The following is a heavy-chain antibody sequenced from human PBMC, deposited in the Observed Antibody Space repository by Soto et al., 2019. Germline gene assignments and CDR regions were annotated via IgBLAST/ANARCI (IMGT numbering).Heavy chain of an antibody. CDR3: ARDRYRGGDDRDV. J-gene: IGHJ6*03. CDR1: GFTFSSYG. V-gene: IGHV3-33*01. Sequence: QVQLVESGGGVVQPGRSLRLSCAASGFTFSSYGMHWVRQAPGKGLEWVAVIWYDGSNKYYADSVKGRFTISRDNSNNALYLKRNRLRAEDTAVYYCARDRYRGGDDRDVWGKGTTVTVSS. D-gene: IGHD3-10*01. CDR2: IWYDGSNK.